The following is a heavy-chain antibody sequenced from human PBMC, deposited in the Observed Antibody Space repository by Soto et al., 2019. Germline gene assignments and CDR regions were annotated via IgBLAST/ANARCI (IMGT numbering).Heavy chain of an antibody. D-gene: IGHD3-22*01. Sequence: GGSLRLSCAASGFTFSSFAMHWVRQAPGKGLEWVASISYDGSNTYYAESVKGRFTISRDNSKNTLYLQMNSLSADDMAVYYCARDPLNRRLTMIVDHCWGQGTLVTVSS. CDR3: ARDPLNRRLTMIVDHC. CDR2: ISYDGSNT. V-gene: IGHV3-30*14. J-gene: IGHJ4*02. CDR1: GFTFSSFA.